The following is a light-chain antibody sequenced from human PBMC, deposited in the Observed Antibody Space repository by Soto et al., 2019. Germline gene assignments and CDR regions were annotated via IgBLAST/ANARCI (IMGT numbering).Light chain of an antibody. Sequence: DMQITHSPSSLSASVLYRVTITCRASQSIIRYLNWYQQKPGKAPKLLIYAASSLQTGVPSRFSGSGSGTDFTLTINSLQTDDFATYYCQESYRTPFTFGPGTKVDIK. J-gene: IGKJ3*01. V-gene: IGKV1-39*01. CDR1: QSIIRY. CDR3: QESYRTPFT. CDR2: AAS.